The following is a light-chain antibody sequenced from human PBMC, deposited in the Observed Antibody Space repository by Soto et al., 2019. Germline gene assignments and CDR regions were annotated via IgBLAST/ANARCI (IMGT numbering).Light chain of an antibody. CDR2: GAS. Sequence: EIVLTQSPGTLSLSPGERVTLSCRASHSVRSSYLAWYQQKPGQAPRLLIYGASIRATGIPDRFSGSGSGTDFIISSSRVEPEDVAVYFCHQYSYLGTFGGGTKVEIK. CDR3: HQYSYLGT. J-gene: IGKJ4*01. V-gene: IGKV3-20*01. CDR1: HSVRSSY.